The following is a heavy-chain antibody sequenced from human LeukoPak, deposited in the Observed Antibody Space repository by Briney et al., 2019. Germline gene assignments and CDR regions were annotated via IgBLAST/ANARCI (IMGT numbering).Heavy chain of an antibody. D-gene: IGHD3-22*01. J-gene: IGHJ4*02. V-gene: IGHV1-69*01. CDR2: IIPIFGTA. Sequence: ASLKVSCKASGGTFSSYAISWVRQAPGQGLEWMGGIIPIFGTANYAQKFQGRVTITADESTSTAYMELSSLRSEDTAVYYCASYAEPYYYDSSGYYSFGYWGQGTLVTVSS. CDR3: ASYAEPYYYDSSGYYSFGY. CDR1: GGTFSSYA.